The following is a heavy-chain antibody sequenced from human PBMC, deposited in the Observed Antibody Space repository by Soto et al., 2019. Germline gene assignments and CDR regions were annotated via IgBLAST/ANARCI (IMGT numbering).Heavy chain of an antibody. J-gene: IGHJ4*02. V-gene: IGHV3-21*01. CDR2: ISSSSSYI. Sequence: GGSLRLSCAASGFTFSSYSMNWVRQAPGKGLEWVSSISSSSSYIYYADSVKGRFTISRDNAKNSLYLQMNSLRAEDTAVYYCARDHPDYDILTGYSFDYWGQGTLVTVSS. CDR3: ARDHPDYDILTGYSFDY. CDR1: GFTFSSYS. D-gene: IGHD3-9*01.